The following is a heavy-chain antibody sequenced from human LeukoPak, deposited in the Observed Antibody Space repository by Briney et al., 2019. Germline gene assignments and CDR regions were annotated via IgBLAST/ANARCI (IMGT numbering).Heavy chain of an antibody. CDR2: IYYSGST. J-gene: IGHJ4*02. CDR3: ARVQGCSSTSCNPPFDY. Sequence: ASETLSLTCTVSGGSISSYYWSWIRQPPGKGLEWIGYIYYSGSTNYNPSLKSRDTISVDTSKNQFSLKLSSVTAADTAVYYCARVQGCSSTSCNPPFDYWGQGTLVTVSS. D-gene: IGHD2-2*01. CDR1: GGSISSYY. V-gene: IGHV4-59*01.